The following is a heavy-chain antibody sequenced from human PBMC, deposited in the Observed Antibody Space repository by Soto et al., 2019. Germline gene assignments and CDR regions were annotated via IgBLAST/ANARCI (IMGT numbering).Heavy chain of an antibody. CDR2: ISYSGST. V-gene: IGHV4-59*12. Sequence: PSETLSLTCTVSGGSISSYYWSWIRQPPGKGLEWIGYISYSGSTNYNPSLKSRVTILVDTSKNQFSLKLTSVTAADTALYYCARDYFDSSDYTTNWFDPWGQGTLVTVSS. J-gene: IGHJ5*02. D-gene: IGHD3-22*01. CDR1: GGSISSYY. CDR3: ARDYFDSSDYTTNWFDP.